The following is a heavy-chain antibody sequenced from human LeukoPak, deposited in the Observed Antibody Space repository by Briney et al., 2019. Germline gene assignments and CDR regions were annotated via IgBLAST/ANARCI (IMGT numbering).Heavy chain of an antibody. V-gene: IGHV1-69*05. CDR2: IIPMFGTA. Sequence: SVTVSCKASGGTFSSYAISWVRQAPGQGLERMGGIIPMFGTANYAQRFQGRVTITRDKSTSTAYMELSSLRAEDTAVYYCAKVSNDFWSGYFYYFDYWGQGTLVTVSS. D-gene: IGHD3-3*01. J-gene: IGHJ4*02. CDR3: AKVSNDFWSGYFYYFDY. CDR1: GGTFSSYA.